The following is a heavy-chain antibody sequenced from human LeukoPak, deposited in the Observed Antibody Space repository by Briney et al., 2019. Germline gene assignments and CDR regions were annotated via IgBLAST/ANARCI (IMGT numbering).Heavy chain of an antibody. V-gene: IGHV3-23*01. CDR2: ISGSGGSI. J-gene: IGHJ4*02. CDR3: AKRGYYYDSSGYYYFDY. D-gene: IGHD3-22*01. Sequence: GGSLRLSCAASGFTFSSYAMSWVRQAPGKGLEWVSTISGSGGSIYYADSVKGRFTISRDNSKNTLYLQMNSLRAEDTAVYCCAKRGYYYDSSGYYYFDYWGQGTLVTVSS. CDR1: GFTFSSYA.